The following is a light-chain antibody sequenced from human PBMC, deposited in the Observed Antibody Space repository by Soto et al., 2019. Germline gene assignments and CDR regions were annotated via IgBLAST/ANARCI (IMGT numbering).Light chain of an antibody. J-gene: IGLJ1*01. CDR1: SSDVGGYNY. CDR2: EVT. CDR3: SSYAGSNNLV. Sequence: QSALTQPPSASGSPGQSVTISCTGTSSDVGGYNYVSWYQQHPGKAPKLMIYEVTKRPSGVPVRFSASKSGNTASLTVSGLQAEDEADYYCSSYAGSNNLVFGTGTKVTVL. V-gene: IGLV2-8*01.